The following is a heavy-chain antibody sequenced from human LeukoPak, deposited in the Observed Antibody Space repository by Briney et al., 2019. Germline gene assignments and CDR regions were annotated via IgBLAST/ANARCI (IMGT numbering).Heavy chain of an antibody. D-gene: IGHD6-13*01. CDR2: IWSDGSNK. CDR3: ASAAGAFDN. V-gene: IGHV3-33*01. J-gene: IGHJ3*02. Sequence: GGSLRLSCVASGLTFNAYGMHWVRQAPGKGLEWVAVIWSDGSNKHFADSVKGRFTISRDNSKNTLYLQMSSLRVEDTAVYYCASAAGAFDNWGQGAMVTVSS. CDR1: GLTFNAYG.